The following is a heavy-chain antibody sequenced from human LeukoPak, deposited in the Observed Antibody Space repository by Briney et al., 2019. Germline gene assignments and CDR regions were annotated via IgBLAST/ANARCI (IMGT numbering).Heavy chain of an antibody. Sequence: PGRSLRLSCAASGFTFSSYAMHWVRQAPGKGLEWVAVISYDGSKKYYADSVKGRFTISRDNSKNTLYLQMNSLRAEDTAVYYCARDIGYGMDVWGQGTTVTVSS. CDR1: GFTFSSYA. CDR2: ISYDGSKK. CDR3: ARDIGYGMDV. D-gene: IGHD2-15*01. V-gene: IGHV3-30-3*01. J-gene: IGHJ6*02.